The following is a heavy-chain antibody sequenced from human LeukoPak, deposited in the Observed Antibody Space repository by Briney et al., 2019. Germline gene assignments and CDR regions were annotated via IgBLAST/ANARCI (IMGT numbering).Heavy chain of an antibody. J-gene: IGHJ5*02. CDR3: ARADRLHGGPYLIGP. V-gene: IGHV1-18*01. Sequence: ASVKVSCKASGYTFTSYGISWVRQAPGQGLEWMGWISAYNGNTNYAQKLQGRVTMTTDTSTSTAYMELRSLRSDDTAVYYCARADRLHGGPYLIGPWGQGTLVTVPS. CDR1: GYTFTSYG. CDR2: ISAYNGNT. D-gene: IGHD2-21*01.